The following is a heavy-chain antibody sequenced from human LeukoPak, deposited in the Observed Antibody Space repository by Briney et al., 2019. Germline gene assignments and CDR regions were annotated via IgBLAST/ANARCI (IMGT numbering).Heavy chain of an antibody. D-gene: IGHD2-21*02. Sequence: GGSLRLSCAASGFTVSSNYMSWVRQAPGKGLEWVSVIYSGGSTYYADSVKGRFTISRDNSKNTLYLQMNSLRAEDTAVYYCARDTPHCGGDCFDYYYGMDVWGQGTTVTVSS. V-gene: IGHV3-53*01. CDR1: GFTVSSNY. CDR2: IYSGGST. J-gene: IGHJ6*02. CDR3: ARDTPHCGGDCFDYYYGMDV.